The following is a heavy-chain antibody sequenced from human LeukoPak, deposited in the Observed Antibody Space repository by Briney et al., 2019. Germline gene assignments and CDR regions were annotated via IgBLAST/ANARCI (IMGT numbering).Heavy chain of an antibody. CDR3: ANFYLDI. V-gene: IGHV6-1*01. CDR2: TYFRSKWYN. J-gene: IGHJ4*02. Sequence: SQTLSLTCAISGDTVSSNSAAWNWIRQSPSRGLEWLGRTYFRSKWYNDCAESLKGRISINPDTSKNQFSLHLNSVNPEDTAVYYCANFYLDIWSQGSLVTVSS. CDR1: GDTVSSNSAA. D-gene: IGHD2/OR15-2a*01.